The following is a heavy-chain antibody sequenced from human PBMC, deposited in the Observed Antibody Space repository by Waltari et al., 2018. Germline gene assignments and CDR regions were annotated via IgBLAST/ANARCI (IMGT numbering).Heavy chain of an antibody. CDR3: ARDGPLQIQSWYSFDY. CDR2: ISYDGSEE. Sequence: QVQLVESGGGVVHPGRSLRLSCEASGFTFSYHAMHWVRQAPGKGLELVAGISYDGSEEYYADSVRGRFTISRDDAKDTVNLQMNSLRPEDTAVYYCARDGPLQIQSWYSFDYWGQGTLVTVSS. J-gene: IGHJ4*02. CDR1: GFTFSYHA. D-gene: IGHD5-18*01. V-gene: IGHV3-30*07.